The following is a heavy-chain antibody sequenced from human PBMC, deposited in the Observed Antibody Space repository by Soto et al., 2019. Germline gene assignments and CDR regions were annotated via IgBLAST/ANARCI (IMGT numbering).Heavy chain of an antibody. J-gene: IGHJ3*02. CDR2: MNPNSGNT. Sequence: QVQLVQSGAEVKKPGASVKVSCKASGYTFTSYDINWVRQATGQGLEWMGWMNPNSGNTGYAQKLQGRVTMTRNTSISTAYRKVSSLSSEDRAVYYCARVGYCSGGSCYYAFDIWGQGTMVTVSS. V-gene: IGHV1-8*01. CDR3: ARVGYCSGGSCYYAFDI. CDR1: GYTFTSYD. D-gene: IGHD2-15*01.